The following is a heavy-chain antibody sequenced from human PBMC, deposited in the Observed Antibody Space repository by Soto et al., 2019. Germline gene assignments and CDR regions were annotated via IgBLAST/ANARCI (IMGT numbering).Heavy chain of an antibody. J-gene: IGHJ6*02. CDR2: IIPIFGTA. V-gene: IGHV1-69*05. D-gene: IGHD3-16*01. CDR1: GGTFSSYA. Sequence: QVQLVQSGAEVKKPGSSVKVSCKASGGTFSSYAISWVRQAPGQGLEWMGGIIPIFGTADYAQKFQGRVTXPPXXFXCTAYMELSSLRSEDTAVYYCARHLGGNHYYYGMDVWGQGTTVTVSS. CDR3: ARHLGGNHYYYGMDV.